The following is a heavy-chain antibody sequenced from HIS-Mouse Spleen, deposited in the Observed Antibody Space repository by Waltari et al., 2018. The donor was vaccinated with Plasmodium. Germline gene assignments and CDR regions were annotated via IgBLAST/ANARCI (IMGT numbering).Heavy chain of an antibody. Sequence: QVQLVESGGGVVQPGRSLRLSCAAAGFPFSIYGMHWVRQVPGKGLEWVAVISYDGSNKYYADSVKGRFTISRDNSKNTLYLQMNSLRAEDTAVYYCAKSSKGTGDLWDYWGQGTLVTVSS. CDR1: GFPFSIYG. CDR2: ISYDGSNK. CDR3: AKSSKGTGDLWDY. J-gene: IGHJ4*02. V-gene: IGHV3-30*18. D-gene: IGHD7-27*01.